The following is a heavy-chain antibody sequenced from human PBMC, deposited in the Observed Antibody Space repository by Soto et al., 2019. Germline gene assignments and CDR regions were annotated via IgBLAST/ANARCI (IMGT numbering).Heavy chain of an antibody. V-gene: IGHV3-23*01. CDR2: ISGSGGRT. CDR3: AKDVLRFLEWLAFYGMDV. CDR1: GFTFTGSA. J-gene: IGHJ6*02. Sequence: GGSLRPSCPSSGFTFTGSAMSWVRQAPGKGLEWVSAISGSGGRTYYADSVKGRFTISRDNSKSTLYLQMNSLRAEDTAVYYCAKDVLRFLEWLAFYGMDVWGQGT. D-gene: IGHD3-3*01.